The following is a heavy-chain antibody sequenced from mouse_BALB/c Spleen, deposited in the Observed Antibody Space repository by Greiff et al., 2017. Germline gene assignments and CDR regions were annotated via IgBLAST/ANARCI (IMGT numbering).Heavy chain of an antibody. CDR1: GFTFSSYA. CDR3: ARAIYDGYYPWFAY. V-gene: IGHV5-6-5*01. D-gene: IGHD2-3*01. CDR2: ISSGGST. Sequence: EVQVVESGGGLVKPGGSLKLSCAASGFTFSSYAMSWVRQTPEKRLEWVASISSGGSTYYPDSVKGRFTISRDNARNILYLQMSSLRSEDTAMYYCARAIYDGYYPWFAYWGQGTLVTVSA. J-gene: IGHJ3*01.